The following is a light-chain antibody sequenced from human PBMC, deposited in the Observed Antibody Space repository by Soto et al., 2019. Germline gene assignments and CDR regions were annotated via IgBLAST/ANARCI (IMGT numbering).Light chain of an antibody. CDR2: SNN. CDR1: SSNIGSNT. J-gene: IGLJ2*01. CDR3: AAWDDSLYVV. Sequence: QSVLTQPPSASGTPGQRFTISCSGSSSNIGSNTVNWYQQLPGTAPKLLIYSNNQRPSGVPDRFSGSKSGTSASLAISGLQSEDEADYYCAAWDDSLYVVFGGGTQLTVL. V-gene: IGLV1-44*01.